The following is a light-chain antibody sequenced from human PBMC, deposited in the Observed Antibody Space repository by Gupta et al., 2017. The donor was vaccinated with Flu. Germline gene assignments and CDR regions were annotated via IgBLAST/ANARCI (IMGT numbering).Light chain of an antibody. Sequence: QSALPQPPSVSGTPGQRVTISCSGGNFNIGSNYVHWYQQLPGTAPKLLRYRDNQRPSGVPDRFSGSKSGTSDSLTISGLRSEDEGEYDGAGWGDSRSGQWVFGGGTKVTVL. J-gene: IGLJ3*02. V-gene: IGLV1-47*01. CDR1: NFNIGSNY. CDR3: AGWGDSRSGQWV. CDR2: RDN.